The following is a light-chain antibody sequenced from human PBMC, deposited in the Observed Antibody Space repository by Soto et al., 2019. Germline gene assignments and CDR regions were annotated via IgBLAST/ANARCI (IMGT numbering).Light chain of an antibody. J-gene: IGKJ1*01. V-gene: IGKV1-39*01. CDR3: QQSYSNPRT. Sequence: DIQMTQSPYSLSASVGNRVTITCRASQSISTYLNWYQKKPGKAPNLLIYGVSSLHSGVPSRFSGSGSETDFTLTISSLQPEDFATYYCQQSYSNPRTFGQGTKVDIK. CDR1: QSISTY. CDR2: GVS.